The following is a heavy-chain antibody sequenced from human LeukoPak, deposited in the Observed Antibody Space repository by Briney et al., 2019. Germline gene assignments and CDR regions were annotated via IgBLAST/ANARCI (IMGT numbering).Heavy chain of an antibody. CDR2: IYYSGST. CDR1: GGSISSGDYY. Sequence: PSETLSLTCTVSGGSISSGDYYWSWIRQPPGKGLEWIGYIYYSGSTYYNPSLKSRVTISVDTSKNQFSLKLSSVTAADTAVYYCAGLAAYSSGWYSRLYYFDYWGQGTLVTVSS. V-gene: IGHV4-30-4*01. CDR3: AGLAAYSSGWYSRLYYFDY. J-gene: IGHJ4*02. D-gene: IGHD6-19*01.